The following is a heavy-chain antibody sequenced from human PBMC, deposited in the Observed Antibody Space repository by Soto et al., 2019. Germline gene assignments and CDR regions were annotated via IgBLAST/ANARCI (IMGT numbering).Heavy chain of an antibody. CDR2: IVVGSGNT. CDR1: GFTFTGSA. V-gene: IGHV1-58*01. CDR3: AKHAYDFWSGHPNPRYYYGMDV. D-gene: IGHD3-3*01. Sequence: GASVKVSCKASGFTFTGSAVQWVRQARGQRLEWIGWIVVGSGNTNYAQKFQERVTITRDMSTSTAYMELSSLRSEDTAMYYCAKHAYDFWSGHPNPRYYYGMDVWGQGTTVTVSS. J-gene: IGHJ6*02.